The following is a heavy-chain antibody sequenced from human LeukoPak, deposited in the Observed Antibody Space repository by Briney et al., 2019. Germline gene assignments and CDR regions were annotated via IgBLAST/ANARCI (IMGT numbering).Heavy chain of an antibody. V-gene: IGHV3-48*02. J-gene: IGHJ4*02. CDR3: ARFRSVLWDFDY. CDR2: ISSSGRTI. D-gene: IGHD4/OR15-4a*01. CDR1: GFNFSNYS. Sequence: GGSLRLSCAASGFNFSNYSMNWVRQAPGKGLEWVSYISSSGRTIHHADPVKGRFTISRDNAKNSLYLQMNSLRDEDTAVYYCARFRSVLWDFDYWGQGALVTVSS.